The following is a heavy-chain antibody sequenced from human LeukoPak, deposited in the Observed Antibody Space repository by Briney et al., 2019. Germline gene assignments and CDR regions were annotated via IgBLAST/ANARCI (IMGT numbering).Heavy chain of an antibody. Sequence: QAGGSLRLSCAASGFTFNSYAMSWVRQAPGKGLEWVSTISGSGGSTYYADSVKGRFTISRDNSKNTLYLQMNSLRAEDTAVYYCAKDLAGTTPGYFDYWGQGTLVTVSS. V-gene: IGHV3-23*01. D-gene: IGHD1-1*01. CDR3: AKDLAGTTPGYFDY. CDR1: GFTFNSYA. J-gene: IGHJ4*02. CDR2: ISGSGGST.